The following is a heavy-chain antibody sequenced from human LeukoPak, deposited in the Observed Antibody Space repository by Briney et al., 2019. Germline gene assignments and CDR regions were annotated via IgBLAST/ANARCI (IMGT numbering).Heavy chain of an antibody. CDR1: GFTFSSNW. J-gene: IGHJ4*02. CDR3: AREKWSSGWPLDY. D-gene: IGHD6-19*01. CDR2: INSDGIST. Sequence: GGSLRLSCAASGFTFSSNWMHWVRQAPGEGLVWVSRINSDGISTTYADSVKGRFTISRDNAKNTLYLQMNSLRAEDTAVYYCAREKWSSGWPLDYWGQGTLVTVSS. V-gene: IGHV3-74*01.